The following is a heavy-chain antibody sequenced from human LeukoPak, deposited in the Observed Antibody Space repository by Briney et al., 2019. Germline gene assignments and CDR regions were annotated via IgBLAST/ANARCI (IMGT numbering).Heavy chain of an antibody. CDR3: AREKYYDYVWGSFPLRDAFDI. J-gene: IGHJ3*02. V-gene: IGHV3-11*01. Sequence: GGSLRLSCAASGFTFSGYAMSWVRQAPGKGLEWVSYISSSGSTIYYADSVKGRFTISRDNAKNSLYLQMNSLRAEDTAVYYCAREKYYDYVWGSFPLRDAFDIWGQGTMVTVSS. CDR2: ISSSGSTI. D-gene: IGHD3-16*01. CDR1: GFTFSGYA.